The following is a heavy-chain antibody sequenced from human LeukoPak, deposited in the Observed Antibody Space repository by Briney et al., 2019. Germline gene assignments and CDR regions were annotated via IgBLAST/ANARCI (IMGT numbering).Heavy chain of an antibody. CDR1: GFTVSSNY. J-gene: IGHJ6*03. CDR3: ARANGYYYYYYMDV. CDR2: IYSGGST. Sequence: GGSLRLSCAASGFTVSSNYMSWVRQAPGKGLEWVSVIYSGGSTYYADSVKGRFTISRDNSKNTLYLQMNSLRAEDTAVYYCARANGYYYYYYMDVWGKGTTVTVSS. D-gene: IGHD4/OR15-4a*01. V-gene: IGHV3-53*01.